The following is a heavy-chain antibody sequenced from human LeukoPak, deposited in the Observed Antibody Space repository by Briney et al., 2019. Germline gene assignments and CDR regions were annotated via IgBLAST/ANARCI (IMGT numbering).Heavy chain of an antibody. J-gene: IGHJ4*02. CDR2: INHSGST. Sequence: ASETLSLTCAVYGGSFSGYYWSWIRQPPGKGLECIGEINHSGSTNYNPSLKSRVTISVDTSNNQFSLRLGSVTAADTAVYYCATVYCSRTSCLDYWGQGTLVTVSS. D-gene: IGHD2-2*01. CDR1: GGSFSGYY. V-gene: IGHV4-34*01. CDR3: ATVYCSRTSCLDY.